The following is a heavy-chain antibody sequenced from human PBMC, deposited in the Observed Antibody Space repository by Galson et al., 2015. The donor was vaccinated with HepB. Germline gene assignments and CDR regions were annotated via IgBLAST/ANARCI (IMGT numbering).Heavy chain of an antibody. D-gene: IGHD6-19*01. CDR3: ARVAYSSGWTSFDYWYFDL. CDR2: ISYDGSNK. J-gene: IGHJ2*01. Sequence: SLRLSCAASGFTFSSYAMHWVRQAPGKGLEWVAVISYDGSNKYYADSVKGRFTISRDNSKNTLYLQMNSLRAEDTAVYYCARVAYSSGWTSFDYWYFDLWGRGTLVTVSS. V-gene: IGHV3-30-3*01. CDR1: GFTFSSYA.